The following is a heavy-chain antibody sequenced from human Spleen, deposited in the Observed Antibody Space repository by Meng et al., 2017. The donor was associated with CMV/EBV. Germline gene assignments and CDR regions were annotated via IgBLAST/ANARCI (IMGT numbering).Heavy chain of an antibody. CDR2: TNSEGTSK. D-gene: IGHD6-13*01. CDR3: ARGGDSSSLDY. J-gene: IGHJ4*02. V-gene: IGHV3-74*01. CDR1: AFAFSVYG. Sequence: CDALAFAFSVYGRNRVRQGPGKGLVWDSRTNSEGTSKSYEDSEKGRFNITRDNAKNTLYLQMNSLRAEDTAVYYCARGGDSSSLDYWGQGTLVTVSS.